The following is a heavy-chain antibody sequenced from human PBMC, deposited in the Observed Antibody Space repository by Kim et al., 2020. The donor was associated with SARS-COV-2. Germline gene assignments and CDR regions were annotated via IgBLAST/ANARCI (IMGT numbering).Heavy chain of an antibody. J-gene: IGHJ5*02. Sequence: FQGRVTITADESTSTAYMELSSLRSEDTAVYYCARDAMVRGVIILNWFDPWGQGTLVTVSS. D-gene: IGHD3-10*01. V-gene: IGHV1-69*01. CDR3: ARDAMVRGVIILNWFDP.